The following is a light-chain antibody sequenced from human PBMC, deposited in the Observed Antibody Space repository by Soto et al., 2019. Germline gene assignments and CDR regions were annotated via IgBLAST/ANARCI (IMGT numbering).Light chain of an antibody. CDR2: DVS. J-gene: IGLJ1*01. CDR1: SSDVGGYNY. Sequence: QCVLTKPASVYGSPGQSITISCTGTSSDVGGYNYVSWYQQHPGKAPKLMIYDVSNRPSGVSNRFSGSKSGNTASLTISGLQAEDEADYYCSSYTSSSTYVFGTGTKVTVL. V-gene: IGLV2-14*01. CDR3: SSYTSSSTYV.